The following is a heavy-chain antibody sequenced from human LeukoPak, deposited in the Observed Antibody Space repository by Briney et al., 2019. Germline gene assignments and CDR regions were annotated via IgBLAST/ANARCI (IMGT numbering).Heavy chain of an antibody. V-gene: IGHV4-31*03. CDR3: ARKTKDYYDSSGPLDY. D-gene: IGHD3-22*01. CDR2: IYYSGST. CDR1: GGSISSGGYY. Sequence: SETLSLTCTVSGGSISSGGYYWSWIRQHPGKGLEWIGYIYYSGSTYYNPSLKSRVTISVDTSKNQFSLKLSSVTAADAAVYYCARKTKDYYDSSGPLDYWGQGTLVTVSS. J-gene: IGHJ4*02.